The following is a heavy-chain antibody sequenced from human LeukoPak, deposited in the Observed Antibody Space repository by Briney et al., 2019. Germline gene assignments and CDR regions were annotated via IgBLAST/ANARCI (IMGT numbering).Heavy chain of an antibody. V-gene: IGHV3-7*01. CDR1: GFTFSRYW. D-gene: IGHD1-14*01. CDR3: SRDGSLRSPPL. J-gene: IGHJ4*02. CDR2: IKEDGSEN. Sequence: GGSLRLSCAASGFTFSRYWMTWVRQAPGKGLEWVANIKEDGSENSYVESVKGRFTISRDNAKNSLYLQLNSLRAEDTAVYYCSRDGSLRSPPLWGQGTLVTVSS.